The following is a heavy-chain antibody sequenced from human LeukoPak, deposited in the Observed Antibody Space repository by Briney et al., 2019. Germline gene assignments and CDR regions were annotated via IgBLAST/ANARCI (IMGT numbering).Heavy chain of an antibody. D-gene: IGHD2/OR15-2a*01. V-gene: IGHV3-48*02. Sequence: GGSLRLSCAASGFPFCSLSRNWVRQAPGKGLEWLSYISSDTSTIYYADSVQGRFTISRDNAKKSLYLQMNSLRDEDTALYYCARDGLRFFYDSGPVTLVTVSS. CDR2: ISSDTSTI. J-gene: IGHJ1*01. CDR1: GFPFCSLS. CDR3: ARDGLRFFYD.